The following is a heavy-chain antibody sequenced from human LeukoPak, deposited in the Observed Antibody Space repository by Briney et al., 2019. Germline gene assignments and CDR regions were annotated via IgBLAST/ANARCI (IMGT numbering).Heavy chain of an antibody. V-gene: IGHV3-30-3*01. D-gene: IGHD3-22*01. CDR2: ISYDGSNK. J-gene: IGHJ4*02. CDR3: ARDLLHKITYYYDSSGIRGFDY. Sequence: GRSLRLSCAASGFTFSSYAMHWVRQAPGKGLEWVAVISYDGSNKYYADSVKGRFTISRDNSKNTLYLQMNSLRAEDTAVYYCARDLLHKITYYYDSSGIRGFDYWGQGTLVTVSP. CDR1: GFTFSSYA.